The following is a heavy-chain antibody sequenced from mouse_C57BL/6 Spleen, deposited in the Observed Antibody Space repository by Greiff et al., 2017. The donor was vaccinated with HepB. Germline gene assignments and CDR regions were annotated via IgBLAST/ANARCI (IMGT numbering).Heavy chain of an antibody. J-gene: IGHJ2*01. CDR1: GYTFTSYG. CDR3: ARGDYYGSSLYYFDY. CDR2: IYPRSGNT. D-gene: IGHD1-1*01. Sequence: VKLQESGAELARPGASVKLSCKASGYTFTSYGISWVKQRTGQGLEWIGEIYPRSGNTYYNEKFKGKATLTADKSSSTAYMELRSLTSEDSAVYFCARGDYYGSSLYYFDYWGQGTTLTVSS. V-gene: IGHV1-81*01.